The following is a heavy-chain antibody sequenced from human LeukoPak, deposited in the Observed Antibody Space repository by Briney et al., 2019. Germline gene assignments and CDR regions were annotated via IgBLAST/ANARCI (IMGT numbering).Heavy chain of an antibody. CDR2: ISFDEGNN. CDR3: AKQGDSSSSGGWFNP. J-gene: IGHJ5*02. V-gene: IGHV3-30*18. CDR1: GFSFTKYG. Sequence: GGSLRLSCAASGFSFTKYGMHWVRQAPGKGLEWVAVISFDEGNNYYADSVKGRFTISRDVSANTLYLHMNSPRPEDTAIYYCAKQGDSSSSGGWFNPWGQGTLVTVSS. D-gene: IGHD6-6*01.